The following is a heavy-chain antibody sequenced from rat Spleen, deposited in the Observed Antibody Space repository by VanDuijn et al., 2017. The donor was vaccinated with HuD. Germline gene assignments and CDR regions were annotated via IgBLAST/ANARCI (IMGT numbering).Heavy chain of an antibody. CDR2: ISYDGSLT. J-gene: IGHJ2*01. CDR3: ARHRNYNSYGDY. D-gene: IGHD1-10*01. V-gene: IGHV5-29*01. CDR1: GFTFINYG. Sequence: EVQLVESGGDLVQPGRSLKLSCAASGFTFINYGMAWVRQAPTKGLVWVATISYDGSLTYYRDSVKGRFSISRDNAKSTLYLQMDSLRSEDTATYYCARHRNYNSYGDYWGQGVMVSVSS.